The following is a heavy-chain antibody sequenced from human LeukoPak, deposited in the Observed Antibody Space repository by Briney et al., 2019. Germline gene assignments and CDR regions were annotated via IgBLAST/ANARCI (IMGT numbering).Heavy chain of an antibody. V-gene: IGHV3-33*01. J-gene: IGHJ4*02. CDR2: IWSDGRKT. D-gene: IGHD2-8*01. Sequence: GGSLRLSCAASGFTSTSYGMHWVRQAPGKGLEWVAVIWSDGRKTYYVDSVKGRFTISRDYSKNTLYLQMSSLRAEDTAAYYCARAGASNDFDYWGQGTLVTVSS. CDR3: ARAGASNDFDY. CDR1: GFTSTSYG.